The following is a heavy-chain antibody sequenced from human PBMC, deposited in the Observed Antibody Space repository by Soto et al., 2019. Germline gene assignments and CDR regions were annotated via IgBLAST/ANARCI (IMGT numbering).Heavy chain of an antibody. CDR3: ATHWYIVVVPAAMEGYGMDV. CDR1: GYSFTSYW. V-gene: IGHV5-10-1*01. J-gene: IGHJ6*02. Sequence: GESLNISCKGSGYSFTSYWISWVRQMPGKGLEWMGRIDPSDSYTNYSPSFQGHVTISADKSISTAYLQWSSLKASDTAMYYCATHWYIVVVPAAMEGYGMDVWGQGTTVTVS. D-gene: IGHD2-2*01. CDR2: IDPSDSYT.